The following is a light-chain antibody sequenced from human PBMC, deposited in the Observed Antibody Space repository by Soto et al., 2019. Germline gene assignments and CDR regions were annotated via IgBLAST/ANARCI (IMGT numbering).Light chain of an antibody. CDR2: EVT. Sequence: QSALTQPASVSGSPGQSITISCTGTSSDVGGYNYVSWYQQHAGKVPKLVICEVTNRPPGVSNRFSGSKSGNTASLTISGLQTEAEADYYCSSYTSSSTWVFGGGTQLTVL. CDR3: SSYTSSSTWV. J-gene: IGLJ3*02. CDR1: SSDVGGYNY. V-gene: IGLV2-14*01.